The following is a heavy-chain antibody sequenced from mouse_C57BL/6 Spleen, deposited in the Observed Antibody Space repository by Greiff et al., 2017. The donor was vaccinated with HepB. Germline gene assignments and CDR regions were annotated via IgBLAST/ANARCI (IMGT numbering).Heavy chain of an antibody. Sequence: VQLQQPGAELVRPGTSVKLSCKASGYTFTSYWMHWVKQRPGQGLEWIGVIDPSDSYTNYNQKFKGKATLTVDTSSSTAYMQLSSLTSEDSAVYYCARFLGGGYWYFDVWGTGTTVTVSS. J-gene: IGHJ1*03. CDR2: IDPSDSYT. CDR3: ARFLGGGYWYFDV. V-gene: IGHV1-59*01. D-gene: IGHD4-1*01. CDR1: GYTFTSYW.